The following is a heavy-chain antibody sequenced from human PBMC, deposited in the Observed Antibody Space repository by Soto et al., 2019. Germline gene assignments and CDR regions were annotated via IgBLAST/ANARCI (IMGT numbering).Heavy chain of an antibody. J-gene: IGHJ4*02. CDR3: ALSTLYYFDY. V-gene: IGHV2-5*01. Sequence: SGPTLVNPTQTLTLTCTFSGFSLSTSGVVVGWIRQPPGKAMGGLALSYWNDDERYSPSLKSRLTITKDTAKNQVVITMTNMDPVDTATYYCALSTLYYFDYWGQGTLVTVSS. CDR2: SYWNDDE. CDR1: GFSLSTSGVV.